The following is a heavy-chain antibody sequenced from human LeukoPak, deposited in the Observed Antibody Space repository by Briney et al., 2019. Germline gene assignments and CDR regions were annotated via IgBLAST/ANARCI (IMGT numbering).Heavy chain of an antibody. V-gene: IGHV1-18*01. J-gene: IGHJ5*02. CDR2: ISAYNGDT. D-gene: IGHD3-22*01. CDR3: ARGVVYDSSGYCWFDP. Sequence: ASVTVSCKASGYTFTNYGISWVRQAPGQGLEWMGWISAYNGDTNYAQKLQGRVTMTTGTSTTTAYMELRSLRSDDTAVYYCARGVVYDSSGYCWFDPWGQGTLVTVSS. CDR1: GYTFTNYG.